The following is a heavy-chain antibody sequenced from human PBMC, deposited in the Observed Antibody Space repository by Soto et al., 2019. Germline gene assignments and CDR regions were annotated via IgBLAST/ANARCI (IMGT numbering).Heavy chain of an antibody. V-gene: IGHV3-30-3*01. CDR2: ISYDGSNK. Sequence: HAGCLRLCCAACGFRFRSYAMHGVRKAPGKGLEWVAVISYDGSNKYYADSVKGRFTISRDNSKNTLYLQMNSLRAEDTAVYYCARDRGKDYYDSSGYYYAFYWGQGTLVTVSS. CDR1: GFRFRSYA. CDR3: ARDRGKDYYDSSGYYYAFY. J-gene: IGHJ4*02. D-gene: IGHD3-22*01.